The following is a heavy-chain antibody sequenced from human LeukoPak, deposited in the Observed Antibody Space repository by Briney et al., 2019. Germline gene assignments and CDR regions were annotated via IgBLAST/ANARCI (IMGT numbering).Heavy chain of an antibody. CDR2: IYYSGST. V-gene: IGHV4-59*08. D-gene: IGHD6-13*01. J-gene: IGHJ3*01. Sequence: SETLSLTCTVSGGSISSYYWSWIRQPPGKGLEWIGYIYYSGSTNYDPSLKRRVTISVDTSKNQFSLKLSSVTAADTAVYYCARHRGMAAADAFDFWGQGTMVTVSS. CDR1: GGSISSYY. CDR3: ARHRGMAAADAFDF.